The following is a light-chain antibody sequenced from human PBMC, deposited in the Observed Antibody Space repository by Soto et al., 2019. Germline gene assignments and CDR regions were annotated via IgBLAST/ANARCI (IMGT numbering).Light chain of an antibody. V-gene: IGKV1-5*01. CDR3: QQYNNWPPIT. J-gene: IGKJ5*01. Sequence: DIQMTQSPSTLSASVGGRVTITCRASQSISSWLAWYQQKPGKAPKLLIYAASSLQSGVPSRFSGSGSGTDFTLTISSLQSEDFAVYYCQQYNNWPPITFGQGTRLEIK. CDR2: AAS. CDR1: QSISSW.